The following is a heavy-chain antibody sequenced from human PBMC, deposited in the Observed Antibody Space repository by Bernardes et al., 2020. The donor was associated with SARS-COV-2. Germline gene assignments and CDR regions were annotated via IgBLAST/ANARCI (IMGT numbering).Heavy chain of an antibody. CDR1: GFTFRSYG. D-gene: IGHD3-10*01. V-gene: IGHV3-33*07. CDR2: IWYDGSKT. CDR3: VREAPGDDYNGLDV. J-gene: IGHJ6*02. Sequence: GGSLRLSCEASGFTFRSYGMYWVRQAPGKGLEWVAVIWYDGSKTYYADSVKGRFTMSRDNSKNTVYLQMSSLRVDDTALYYCVREAPGDDYNGLDVWGQGTTVTVSS.